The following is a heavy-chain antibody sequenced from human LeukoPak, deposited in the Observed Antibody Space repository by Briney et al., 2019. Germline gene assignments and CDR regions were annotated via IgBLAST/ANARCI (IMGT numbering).Heavy chain of an antibody. V-gene: IGHV1-46*01. J-gene: IGHJ5*02. CDR1: GYTFASYS. D-gene: IGHD6-6*01. Sequence: ASVKVSCKASGYTFASYSIHWVRQAPGKGLEWMGIISPSGGSTNYAQNFQGRVTMTRDTSTNTVYMELSSLRSEDTAVYYCARNPYSTSQHWFDPWGQGTLVTVSS. CDR2: ISPSGGST. CDR3: ARNPYSTSQHWFDP.